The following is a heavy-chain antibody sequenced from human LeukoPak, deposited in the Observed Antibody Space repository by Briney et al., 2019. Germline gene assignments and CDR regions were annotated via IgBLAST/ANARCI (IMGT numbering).Heavy chain of an antibody. CDR2: ISYDGSNK. CDR1: GFTFSSYA. CDR3: AKDEGSIMFRGVVDY. D-gene: IGHD3-10*01. Sequence: GGSLRLSCAASGFTFSSYAMHWVRQAPGKGLEWVAVISYDGSNKYYADSVKGRFTISRDNSKNTLSLQMDILRAEDTALYYCAKDEGSIMFRGVVDYWGQGTLVTVSS. J-gene: IGHJ4*02. V-gene: IGHV3-30-3*01.